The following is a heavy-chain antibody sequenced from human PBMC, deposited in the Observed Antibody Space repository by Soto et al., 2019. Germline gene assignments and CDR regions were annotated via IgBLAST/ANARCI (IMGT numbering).Heavy chain of an antibody. CDR2: TGSGTGPG. Sequence: SVKVSCKASGGSLSTNPISWVRQAPGQGLEWMGGTGSGTGPGNNAQKFQGRLTVTADKSTSTVYMELTNLSSEDTAVCYCARRDSGGFFRFFDSWGQGTLVTVSS. CDR1: GGSLSTNP. D-gene: IGHD2-15*01. CDR3: ARRDSGGFFRFFDS. V-gene: IGHV1-69*06. J-gene: IGHJ4*02.